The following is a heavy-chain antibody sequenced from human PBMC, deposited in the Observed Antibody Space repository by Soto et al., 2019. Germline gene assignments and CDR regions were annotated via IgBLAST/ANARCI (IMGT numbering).Heavy chain of an antibody. J-gene: IGHJ4*02. Sequence: SETLSLTCTVSGGSISSRSYYWGWIRQPPGKGLEWIGSIYYSGSTYYNPSLKSRVTISVDTSKNQFSLKLSSVTAADTAVYYCARDDEGGSDCDLGYWGQGTLVTVSS. CDR2: IYYSGST. CDR3: ARDDEGGSDCDLGY. CDR1: GGSISSRSYY. D-gene: IGHD1-26*01. V-gene: IGHV4-39*02.